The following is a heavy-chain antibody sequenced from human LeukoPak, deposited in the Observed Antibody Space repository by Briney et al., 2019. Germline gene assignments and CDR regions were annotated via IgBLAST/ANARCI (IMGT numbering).Heavy chain of an antibody. D-gene: IGHD3-9*01. CDR1: GFTFSNYA. J-gene: IGHJ4*02. Sequence: SGGSLRLSCAASGFTFSNYAMTWVRQAPGKGLEWVSAIVDSGATTFYADSVKGRFTISRDNSKNTLYLQMNSLKTEDTAVYYCTTDLDDILTGYSDFDYWGQGTLVTVSS. V-gene: IGHV3-23*01. CDR2: IVDSGATT. CDR3: TTDLDDILTGYSDFDY.